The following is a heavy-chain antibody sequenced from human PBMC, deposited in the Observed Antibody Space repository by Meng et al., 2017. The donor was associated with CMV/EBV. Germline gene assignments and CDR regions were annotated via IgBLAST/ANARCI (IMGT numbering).Heavy chain of an antibody. CDR2: IYSGGGT. D-gene: IGHD4-11*01. Sequence: GESLKISCAASGFTVSRNYMRWVRQAPGKGLEWVSVIYSGGGTYYADSVKGRFTISRDNSKNTLYLQMNSLRAEDTAVYYCARAGEDYSNNWFDPWGQGTLVTVSS. J-gene: IGHJ5*02. V-gene: IGHV3-53*01. CDR3: ARAGEDYSNNWFDP. CDR1: GFTVSRNY.